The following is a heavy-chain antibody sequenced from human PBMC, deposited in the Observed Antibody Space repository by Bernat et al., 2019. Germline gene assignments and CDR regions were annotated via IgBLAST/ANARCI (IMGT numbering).Heavy chain of an antibody. D-gene: IGHD2-15*01. CDR2: ISFDGNNK. J-gene: IGHJ4*02. Sequence: QVQLVESGGGVVQPGRSLRLSCAASGFTFSSYAMHWVRQAPGKGLEWVAVISFDGNNKYYADSVKGRFTISRDNSKSTLFLQMNSLRAEHTAVYYCARGPPQYCSGDGCYLGLDYWGQGTLVTVSS. CDR1: GFTFSSYA. CDR3: ARGPPQYCSGDGCYLGLDY. V-gene: IGHV3-30-3*01.